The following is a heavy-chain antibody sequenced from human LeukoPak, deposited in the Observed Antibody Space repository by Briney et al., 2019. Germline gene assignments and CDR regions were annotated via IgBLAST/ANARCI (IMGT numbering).Heavy chain of an antibody. CDR2: ISWNSGSI. CDR1: GFTFDDYA. V-gene: IGHV3-9*01. CDR3: AKDISSSWHEGWFDP. Sequence: GRSLRLSCAASGFTFDDYAMHWVRQAPGKGLEWVSGISWNSGSIGYADSVKGRFTISRDNAKNSLYLQMNSLRAEDTALYYCAKDISSSWHEGWFDPWGQGILVTVSS. D-gene: IGHD6-13*01. J-gene: IGHJ5*02.